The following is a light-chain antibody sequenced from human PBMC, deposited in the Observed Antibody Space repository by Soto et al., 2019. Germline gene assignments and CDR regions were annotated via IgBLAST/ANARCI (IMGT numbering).Light chain of an antibody. CDR2: AAS. Sequence: DIQMTQPPSSLSASVGDRVTITCRASQSTRNNLNWYQQKPGKAPNLLIYAASSLPSGVPSRFSGSGSGKDFTLTISSLQPEDFATYYCQQGDSAPFTFGQGNKLEIK. CDR1: QSTRNN. J-gene: IGKJ2*01. V-gene: IGKV1-39*01. CDR3: QQGDSAPFT.